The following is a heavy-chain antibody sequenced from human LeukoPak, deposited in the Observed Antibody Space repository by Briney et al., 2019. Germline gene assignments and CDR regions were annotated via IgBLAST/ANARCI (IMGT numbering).Heavy chain of an antibody. CDR1: GFTFSSYW. J-gene: IGHJ5*02. V-gene: IGHV3-74*01. D-gene: IGHD3-9*01. CDR2: INSDGSST. Sequence: GGSLRLSCAASGFTFSSYWMHWVRQAPGKGLVWVSRINSDGSSTSYADSVKGRFTISRDNAKNTLYLQMNSLGAEDTAVYYCARRENYDILTGYYTWFDPWGQGTLVTVSS. CDR3: ARRENYDILTGYYTWFDP.